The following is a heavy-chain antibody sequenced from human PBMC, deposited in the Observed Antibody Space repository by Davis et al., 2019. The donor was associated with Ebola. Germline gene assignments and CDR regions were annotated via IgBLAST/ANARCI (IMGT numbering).Heavy chain of an antibody. Sequence: SETLSLTCTVSGGSISSSSYYWGWIRQPPGKGLEWIGEINHSGSTNYNPSLKSRVTISVDTSKNQFSLKLTSVTAADTAVYYCARERKGYCSGGSCYSDAFDIWGQGTMVTVSS. CDR3: ARERKGYCSGGSCYSDAFDI. CDR1: GGSISSSSYY. J-gene: IGHJ3*02. D-gene: IGHD2-15*01. CDR2: INHSGST. V-gene: IGHV4-39*07.